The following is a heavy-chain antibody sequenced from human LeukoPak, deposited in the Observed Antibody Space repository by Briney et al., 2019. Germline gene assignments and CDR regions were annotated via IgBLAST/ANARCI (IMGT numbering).Heavy chain of an antibody. CDR3: ARDGYAEGYGMDV. Sequence: PGRSLRLSCAASGFTFSTYSMNWVRQAPGKGLEWVSSISTTGSYIYYADSVKGRFTISRDNAENSLYLQMNSLRAEDTAVYYCARDGYAEGYGMDVWGQGTTVTVSS. V-gene: IGHV3-21*03. J-gene: IGHJ6*02. D-gene: IGHD5-18*01. CDR1: GFTFSTYS. CDR2: ISTTGSYI.